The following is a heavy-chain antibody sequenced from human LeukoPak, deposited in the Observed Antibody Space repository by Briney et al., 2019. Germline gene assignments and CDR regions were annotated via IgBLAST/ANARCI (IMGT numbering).Heavy chain of an antibody. D-gene: IGHD6-13*01. CDR3: ARMIHYSGSWYTWVRWFDP. Sequence: SETLSLTCTVSGDSINIPNYFWSWIRQPAGKGLEWIGRVYPSGDTNYNPSLKSRLSISVDTSKNQFSLKLSSVTAADTAVYYCARMIHYSGSWYTWVRWFDPWGQGTLVTVSS. V-gene: IGHV4-61*02. CDR1: GDSINIPNYF. CDR2: VYPSGDT. J-gene: IGHJ5*02.